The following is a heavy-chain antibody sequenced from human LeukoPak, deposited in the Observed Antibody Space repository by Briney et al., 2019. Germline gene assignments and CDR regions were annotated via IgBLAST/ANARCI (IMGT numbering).Heavy chain of an antibody. Sequence: ASVKVSCKVSGYTLTELSMHWVRQAPGKGLDWMGGFDPEDGETIYAQKFQGRVTMTEDTSTDTAYMELSSLRSEDTAVYYCATVNFRSWYLFDYWGQGTLVTVSS. CDR1: GYTLTELS. V-gene: IGHV1-24*01. J-gene: IGHJ4*02. CDR2: FDPEDGET. CDR3: ATVNFRSWYLFDY. D-gene: IGHD6-13*01.